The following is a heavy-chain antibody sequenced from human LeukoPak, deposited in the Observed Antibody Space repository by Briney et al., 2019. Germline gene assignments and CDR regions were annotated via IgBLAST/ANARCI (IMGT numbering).Heavy chain of an antibody. CDR3: ARIYYDSGAYYRRAFDI. V-gene: IGHV4-59*01. D-gene: IGHD3-22*01. J-gene: IGHJ3*02. CDR1: GGSISTYY. CDR2: IYNSGST. Sequence: PSETLSLTCTVPGGSISTYYWSWIRQPPGKGLEWIAYIYNSGSTNYNPSLKSRVTISADTSKNRFSLRLSSVTAADTAVYYCARIYYDSGAYYRRAFDIWGQGTMVTVSS.